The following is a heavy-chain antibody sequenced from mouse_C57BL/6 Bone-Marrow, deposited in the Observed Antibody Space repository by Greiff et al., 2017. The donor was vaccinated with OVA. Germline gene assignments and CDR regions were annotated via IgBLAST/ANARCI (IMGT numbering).Heavy chain of an antibody. Sequence: VQLQESGPGLVQPSQSLSITCTVSGFSLTSYGVHWVRQSPGKGLEWLGVIWSGGSTDYNAAFISRLSISKDNSKSQVFFKMNSLQADDTAIYYCATSYDYDGGAYAMDYWGQGTSVTVSS. CDR3: ATSYDYDGGAYAMDY. J-gene: IGHJ4*01. CDR1: GFSLTSYG. D-gene: IGHD2-4*01. CDR2: IWSGGST. V-gene: IGHV2-2*01.